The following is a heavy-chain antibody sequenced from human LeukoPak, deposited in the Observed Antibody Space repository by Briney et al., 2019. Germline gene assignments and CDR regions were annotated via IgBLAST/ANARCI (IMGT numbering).Heavy chain of an antibody. CDR2: IYPDDSDI. V-gene: IGHV5-51*01. CDR1: GYSFTNYW. CDR3: ARHGVYCSSTSCPSRFYWYYYYMDV. J-gene: IGHJ6*03. D-gene: IGHD2-2*01. Sequence: ESLKLSCTGSGYSFTNYWIGWVRQMPGKGLEWMGIIYPDDSDIRYSPSFQGQVTISADKSISTAYLQWSSLKASDTAMYYCARHGVYCSSTSCPSRFYWYYYYMDVWGKGTTVTVSS.